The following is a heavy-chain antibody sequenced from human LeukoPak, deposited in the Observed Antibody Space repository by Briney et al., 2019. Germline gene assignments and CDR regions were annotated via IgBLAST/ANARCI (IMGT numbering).Heavy chain of an antibody. V-gene: IGHV3-21*04. J-gene: IGHJ4*02. D-gene: IGHD1-1*01. Sequence: PGGSLRLSCAASGFTFADYSMNWVRQAPGKGLEWVSSISSSSSYIYYADSVKGRFTISRDNSKNTLYLQMNSLRAEDTAVYYCAKTGTPWYYFDYWGQGTLVTVSS. CDR1: GFTFADYS. CDR2: ISSSSSYI. CDR3: AKTGTPWYYFDY.